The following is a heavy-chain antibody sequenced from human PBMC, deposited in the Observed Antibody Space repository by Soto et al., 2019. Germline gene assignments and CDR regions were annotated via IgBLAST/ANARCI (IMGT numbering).Heavy chain of an antibody. CDR2: ITATGDRA. CDR3: AKDLRGPEAGTWYFDL. V-gene: IGHV3-23*01. D-gene: IGHD6-13*01. Sequence: EVHLLESGGGLVQPGGSLRLSCAASGLTFRNYAMGWVRQAPGKGLEWVSAITATGDRAQYIDSVRGRFTISRDNHQNTLYMQMNSLRAEDTAVYYCAKDLRGPEAGTWYFDLWGRGALVTVSS. J-gene: IGHJ2*01. CDR1: GLTFRNYA.